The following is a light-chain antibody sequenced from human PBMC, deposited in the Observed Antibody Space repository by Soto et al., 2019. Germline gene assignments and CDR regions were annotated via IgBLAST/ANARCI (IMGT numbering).Light chain of an antibody. J-gene: IGLJ2*01. CDR1: SSDVGGYNF. Sequence: QSALTQPASVSGSPGQSITISCTGTSSDVGGYNFVSWYQHHPGKAPKLLIHEVRSRPSGVSDRFSGSKSANTASLTISGLQAEDEADYYCSSYTGGRTIFGGGTKLTVL. V-gene: IGLV2-14*01. CDR3: SSYTGGRTI. CDR2: EVR.